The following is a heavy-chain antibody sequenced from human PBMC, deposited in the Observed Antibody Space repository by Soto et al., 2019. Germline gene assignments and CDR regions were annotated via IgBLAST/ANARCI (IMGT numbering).Heavy chain of an antibody. CDR1: GYTFNGYA. V-gene: IGHV1-3*01. CDR2: INAVNGNT. D-gene: IGHD6-13*01. CDR3: ARSNGWYVWFDP. Sequence: ASVKVSCKASGYTFNGYAMHWVRQAPGQRLEWMGWINAVNGNTKYSQKFQGRVTITRDTSASTAYMELSSLRSEDTAVYYCARSNGWYVWFDPWGQGTLVTVSS. J-gene: IGHJ5*02.